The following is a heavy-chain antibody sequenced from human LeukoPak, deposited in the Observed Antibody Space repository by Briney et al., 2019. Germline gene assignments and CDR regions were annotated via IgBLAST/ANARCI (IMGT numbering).Heavy chain of an antibody. J-gene: IGHJ4*02. Sequence: SETLSLTCTVSGGSISSYYWSWIRQPAGKGLEWIGRIYTSGSTNYNPSLKSRVTMSVDTSKNQFSPKLSSVTAADTAVYYCARGGRVSSSWYYFDYWGQGTLVTVSS. CDR3: ARGGRVSSSWYYFDY. D-gene: IGHD6-13*01. CDR1: GGSISSYY. V-gene: IGHV4-4*07. CDR2: IYTSGST.